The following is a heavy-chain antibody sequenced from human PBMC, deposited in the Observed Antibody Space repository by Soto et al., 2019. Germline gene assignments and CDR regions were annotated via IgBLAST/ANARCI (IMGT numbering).Heavy chain of an antibody. D-gene: IGHD4-4*01. CDR3: AKVRNNYKEARFYFDY. Sequence: GGSLRLSCAASGFTFSSYAMTWVRQAPGKGLEWVSAISGTGYSTYYADSVKGRFTISRDNSKSTLYLQMNSLRAEDTAVYYCAKVRNNYKEARFYFDYWGQGTLVTVSS. CDR1: GFTFSSYA. V-gene: IGHV3-23*01. CDR2: ISGTGYST. J-gene: IGHJ4*02.